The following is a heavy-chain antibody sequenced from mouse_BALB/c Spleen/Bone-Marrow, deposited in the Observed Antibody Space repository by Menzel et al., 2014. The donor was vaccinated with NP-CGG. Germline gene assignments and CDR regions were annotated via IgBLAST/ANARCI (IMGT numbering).Heavy chain of an antibody. Sequence: QVQLQQSGPELVRPGVSVKISCKGSGYTFTDYAMHWVKQSHAKSLEWIGVISTYSGNTNYNQKFKGKATMTVDKSSSTAYMELARLTSEDSAIYYCARGIYYDSIWFAYWGQGTLVTVSA. V-gene: IGHV1-67*01. D-gene: IGHD2-4*01. CDR3: ARGIYYDSIWFAY. J-gene: IGHJ3*01. CDR2: ISTYSGNT. CDR1: GYTFTDYA.